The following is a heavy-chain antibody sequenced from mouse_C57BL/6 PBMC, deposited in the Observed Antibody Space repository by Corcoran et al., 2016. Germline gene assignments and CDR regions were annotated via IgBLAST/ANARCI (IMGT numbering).Heavy chain of an antibody. V-gene: IGHV1-26*01. CDR3: ARWGSFHYYGIDY. Sequence: EVQLQQSGPELVKPGASVKISCKASGYTFTDYYMNWVKQSHGKSLEWIGDINPNNGGTSYNQKFKGKATLTVDKSSSTAYMELRSLTSEDSAVYYCARWGSFHYYGIDYWGQGTTLTVSS. CDR2: INPNNGGT. D-gene: IGHD1-2*01. J-gene: IGHJ2*01. CDR1: GYTFTDYY.